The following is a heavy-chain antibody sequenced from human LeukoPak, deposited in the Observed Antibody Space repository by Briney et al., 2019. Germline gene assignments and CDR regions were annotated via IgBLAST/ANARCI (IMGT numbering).Heavy chain of an antibody. CDR1: GGSVSGYY. J-gene: IGHJ4*02. Sequence: SETLSLTCAVYGGSVSGYYWSWIRQPQGKGLEWIGEINHSGSTNYNPSLKSRVTISVDTSKNQFSLKLSSVTAADTAVYYCARGGGGLWFGERERLDYWGQGTLVTVSS. V-gene: IGHV4-34*01. D-gene: IGHD3-10*01. CDR3: ARGGGGLWFGERERLDY. CDR2: INHSGST.